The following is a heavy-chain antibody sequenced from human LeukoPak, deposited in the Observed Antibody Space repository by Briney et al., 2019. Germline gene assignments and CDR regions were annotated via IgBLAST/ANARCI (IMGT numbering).Heavy chain of an antibody. D-gene: IGHD6-6*01. Sequence: GGSLRLSCAASGFTFSTYAIHWVRQAPGKGLDWVAVISYDGIKKYYADSVKGRFTISRDNSKNTLYLQMNSLRAEDTAVYYCARKYSSSSGEFDYWGQGTLVTVSS. V-gene: IGHV3-30*14. CDR2: ISYDGIKK. CDR3: ARKYSSSSGEFDY. J-gene: IGHJ4*02. CDR1: GFTFSTYA.